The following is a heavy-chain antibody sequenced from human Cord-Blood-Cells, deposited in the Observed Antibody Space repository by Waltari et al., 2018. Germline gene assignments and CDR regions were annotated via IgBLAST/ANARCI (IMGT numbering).Heavy chain of an antibody. CDR2: ISSSGSTI. Sequence: QVQLVESGGGLVKPGGSLRLSCAASGFTFSDYYMSWIRQAPGKGLEWVSYISSSGSTIYYADSVKGRFTISRDNAKNSLYLQMNSLRAEDTAVYYCARAHQDDFWSGYYTPYYYGMDVWGQGTTVTVSS. D-gene: IGHD3-3*01. J-gene: IGHJ6*02. V-gene: IGHV3-11*01. CDR1: GFTFSDYY. CDR3: ARAHQDDFWSGYYTPYYYGMDV.